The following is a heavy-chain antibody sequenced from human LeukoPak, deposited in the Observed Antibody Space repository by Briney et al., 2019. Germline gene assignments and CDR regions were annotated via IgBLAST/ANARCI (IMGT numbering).Heavy chain of an antibody. Sequence: PSQTLSLTCTVSGGSISSGGYYWSWIRQHPGKGLEWIGCIYYSGSTYYNPSLKSRVTISVDTSKNQFSLKLSSVTAADTAVYYCARVGSYCTNGVCYTTFDYWGQGTLVTVSS. J-gene: IGHJ4*02. D-gene: IGHD2-8*01. CDR3: ARVGSYCTNGVCYTTFDY. CDR2: IYYSGST. V-gene: IGHV4-31*03. CDR1: GGSISSGGYY.